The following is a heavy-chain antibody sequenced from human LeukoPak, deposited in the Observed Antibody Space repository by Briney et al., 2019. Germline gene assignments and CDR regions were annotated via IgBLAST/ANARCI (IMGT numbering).Heavy chain of an antibody. J-gene: IGHJ3*02. CDR2: LYYSGKT. V-gene: IGHV4-59*01. D-gene: IGHD2-2*01. CDR3: ARHGSTSLHYACDI. Sequence: SETLSLTCTVSGGSISSYQWSWIRQPPGKGLEWIAYLYYSGKTNYNPSLKSRLTLSVDTSKNQFSLKLNSVIAADTALYYCARHGSTSLHYACDIWGRGTMVTVSS. CDR1: GGSISSYQ.